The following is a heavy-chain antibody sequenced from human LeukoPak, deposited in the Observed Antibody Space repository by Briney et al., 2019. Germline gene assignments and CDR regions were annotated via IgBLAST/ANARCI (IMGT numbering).Heavy chain of an antibody. Sequence: SGGSLRLSCAASGFTFSSYAMSWVRQAPGKGLEWVSAISGSGGSTYYADSVKGRFTISRDNSKNTLYLQMNSLRAEDTAVYYCAKDPLTALDTAMDLDYWGQGTLVTVSS. CDR1: GFTFSSYA. CDR3: AKDPLTALDTAMDLDY. D-gene: IGHD5-18*01. J-gene: IGHJ4*02. V-gene: IGHV3-23*01. CDR2: ISGSGGST.